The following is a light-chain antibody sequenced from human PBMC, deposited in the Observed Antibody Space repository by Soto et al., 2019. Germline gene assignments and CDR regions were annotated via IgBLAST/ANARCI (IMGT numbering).Light chain of an antibody. J-gene: IGKJ3*01. CDR2: GSS. V-gene: IGKV1-27*01. CDR3: QKYNSAPLR. CDR1: QDIRNY. Sequence: DIQMTQSPSSLSASVGDRVTITCRAIQDIRNYLAWYQQKPGKVPKLLIYGSSSLQSGVPSRFSGSGSGTDFTLTISSLQPEDFASYYCQKYNSAPLRFGPGTKVDIK.